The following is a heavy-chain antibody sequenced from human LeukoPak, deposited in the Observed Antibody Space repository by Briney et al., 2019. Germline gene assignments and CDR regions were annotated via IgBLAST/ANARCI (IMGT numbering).Heavy chain of an antibody. D-gene: IGHD3-22*01. CDR1: GYSFITYK. Sequence: GESLKISCKGSGYSFITYKIGWVRQMPGKGLEWMGIIYPGDSDTRYSPSFQGQVTISADKSISTAYLQWSSLKASDTAMYYCARQDRYYYDSRYFDYWGQGTLVTVSS. CDR2: IYPGDSDT. V-gene: IGHV5-51*01. J-gene: IGHJ4*02. CDR3: ARQDRYYYDSRYFDY.